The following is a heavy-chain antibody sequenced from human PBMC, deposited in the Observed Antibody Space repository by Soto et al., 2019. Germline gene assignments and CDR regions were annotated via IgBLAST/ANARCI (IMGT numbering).Heavy chain of an antibody. Sequence: PGGSLRLSCAGSGFILGDYALHWVRQAPGKGLEWVAVISYDGSNKYYADSVKGRFTISRDNSKNTLYLQMNSLRAEDTAVYYCARGIRDGGPYYFDYWGQGALVTVSS. CDR3: ARGIRDGGPYYFDY. D-gene: IGHD3-3*02. J-gene: IGHJ4*02. CDR2: ISYDGSNK. CDR1: GFILGDYA. V-gene: IGHV3-30-3*01.